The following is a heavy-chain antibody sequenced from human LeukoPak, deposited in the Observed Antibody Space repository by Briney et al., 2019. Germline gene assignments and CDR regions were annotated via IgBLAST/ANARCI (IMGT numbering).Heavy chain of an antibody. CDR2: IYHSGST. Sequence: KSSETLSLTCTVSGYSISSGYYWGWIRPPPGKGLEWIGNIYHSGSTYYNPSLKSRVTISLDTSKNQFSLKLSSVTAADTAVYYCARASYSSGCPRVGCFYYYYMDVWGKGTTVTVSS. CDR1: GYSISSGYY. V-gene: IGHV4-38-2*02. CDR3: ARASYSSGCPRVGCFYYYYMDV. D-gene: IGHD6-19*01. J-gene: IGHJ6*03.